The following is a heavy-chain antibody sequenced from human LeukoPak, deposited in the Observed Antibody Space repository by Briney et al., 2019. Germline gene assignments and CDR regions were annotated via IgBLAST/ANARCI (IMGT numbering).Heavy chain of an antibody. CDR1: GYTFTSYG. CDR3: ARDPSGDYYDSSGYYYY. CDR2: ISAYNGNT. V-gene: IGHV1-18*01. Sequence: GPVKVSCKASGYTFTSYGISWVRQAPGQGLEWMGWISAYNGNTNYAQKLQGRVTMTTDTSTSTAYMELRSLRSDDTAVYYCARDPSGDYYDSSGYYYYRGQGTLVTVSS. D-gene: IGHD3-22*01. J-gene: IGHJ4*02.